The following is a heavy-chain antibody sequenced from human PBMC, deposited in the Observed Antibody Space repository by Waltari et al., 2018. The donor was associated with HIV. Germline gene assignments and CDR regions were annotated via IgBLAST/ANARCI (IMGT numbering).Heavy chain of an antibody. CDR1: GYTFTSYA. CDR3: ARGRYYDSSGPYFDY. D-gene: IGHD3-22*01. J-gene: IGHJ4*02. V-gene: IGHV1-3*01. Sequence: QVQLVQSGAEVKKPGASVKVSCKASGYTFTSYAMHWVRQAPGQRLEWMGWINAGNGNTKYSQKCQGRVTITRDTSASTAYMELSSLRSEDTAVYYCARGRYYDSSGPYFDYWGQGTLVTVSS. CDR2: INAGNGNT.